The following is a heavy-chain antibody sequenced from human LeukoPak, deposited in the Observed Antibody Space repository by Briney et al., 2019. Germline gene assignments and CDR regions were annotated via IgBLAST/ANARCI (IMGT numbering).Heavy chain of an antibody. CDR1: GYSFTSSW. V-gene: IGHV5-51*01. J-gene: IGHJ4*02. Sequence: GESLKISCKGSGYSFTSSWIGWVRQLPGKGLESMGIIYPGDSDTKYSPSFQGQVTISADKSISTAYLQWSSLKASDSAMYYCARWSLVYSNYAGYFGSWGQGTLVTVSS. D-gene: IGHD4-11*01. CDR2: IYPGDSDT. CDR3: ARWSLVYSNYAGYFGS.